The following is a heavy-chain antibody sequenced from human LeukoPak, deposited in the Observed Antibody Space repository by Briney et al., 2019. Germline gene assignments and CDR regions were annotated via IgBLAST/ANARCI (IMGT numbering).Heavy chain of an antibody. J-gene: IGHJ4*02. Sequence: GRSLRLSCAASGFTFSGYGMHWVRQAPGKGLEWVAVISYDGSNKYYADSVKGRFTISRDNSKNTLYLQMNSLRAEDTAVYYCAKDRVAVAGGDYFDYWGQGTLVTVSS. CDR1: GFTFSGYG. V-gene: IGHV3-30*18. D-gene: IGHD6-19*01. CDR2: ISYDGSNK. CDR3: AKDRVAVAGGDYFDY.